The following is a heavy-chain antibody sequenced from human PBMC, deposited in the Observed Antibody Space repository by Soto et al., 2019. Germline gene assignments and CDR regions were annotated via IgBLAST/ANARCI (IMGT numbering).Heavy chain of an antibody. J-gene: IGHJ4*02. CDR3: VGGNCFGY. Sequence: EVPLVESGGGLVQPGGSLRLSCAGSGFTFSTYWMTWVRQAPGKGLEWVANIKEDGSERYYVDSVMGRFTISRHNAKNSLNLKMHSLKAEDTGVYSCVGGNCFGYWGQGHLVTVSS. D-gene: IGHD2-15*01. CDR1: GFTFSTYW. CDR2: IKEDGSER. V-gene: IGHV3-7*01.